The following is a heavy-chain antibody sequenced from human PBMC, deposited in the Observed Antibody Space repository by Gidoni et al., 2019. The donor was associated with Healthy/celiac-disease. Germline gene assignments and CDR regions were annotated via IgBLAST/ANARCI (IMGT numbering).Heavy chain of an antibody. D-gene: IGHD5-12*01. Sequence: EVQLLESVGGLVQPVGSLRLSCASSGFTFSSYAMSWVRQAPGKGLEWVSVISGRGSSTYYADSVKGRFTISRDNAKNTLYLQMNSLRAEDTAVYYCAKGGPVATEEKFDYWGQGTLVTVSS. J-gene: IGHJ4*02. V-gene: IGHV3-23*01. CDR1: GFTFSSYA. CDR2: ISGRGSST. CDR3: AKGGPVATEEKFDY.